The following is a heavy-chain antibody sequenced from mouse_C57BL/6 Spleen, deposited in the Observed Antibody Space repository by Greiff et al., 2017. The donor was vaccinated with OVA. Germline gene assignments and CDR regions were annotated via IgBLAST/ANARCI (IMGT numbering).Heavy chain of an antibody. CDR3: TADPLFDY. CDR1: GFTFSNYW. Sequence: EVKLMESGGGLVQPGGSMKLSCVASGFTFSNYWMNWVRQSPEKGLEWVAQIRLKSDNYATHYAESVKGRFTISRDDSKSSVYLQMNNLRAEDTGIYYCTADPLFDYWGQGTTLTVSS. V-gene: IGHV6-3*01. J-gene: IGHJ2*01. CDR2: IRLKSDNYAT.